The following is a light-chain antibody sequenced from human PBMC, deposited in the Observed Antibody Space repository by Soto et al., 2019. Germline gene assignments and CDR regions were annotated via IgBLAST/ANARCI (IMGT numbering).Light chain of an antibody. CDR3: SSYAGSNNLV. Sequence: QSVLTQPPSASGSPGQSVTISCTGTSSDVGGYNSVSWYQQHPGKAPKLMIYDVTKRPSGVPDRFSGSKSGNTASLTVSVLQAEDEADYYCSSYAGSNNLVFGGGTKLTVL. V-gene: IGLV2-8*01. CDR1: SSDVGGYNS. CDR2: DVT. J-gene: IGLJ2*01.